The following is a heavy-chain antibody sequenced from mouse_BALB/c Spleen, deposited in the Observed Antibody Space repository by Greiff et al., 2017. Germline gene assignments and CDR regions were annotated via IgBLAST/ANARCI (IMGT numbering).Heavy chain of an antibody. CDR2: IDPSDSET. J-gene: IGHJ1*01. D-gene: IGHD2-14*01. CDR1: GYTFTSYW. V-gene: IGHV1-69*02. Sequence: QVQLQQPGAELVKPGAPVKLSCKASGYTFTSYWMNWVKQRPGRGLEWIGRIDPSDSETHYNQKFKDKATLTVDKPSSTAYIQLSSLTSEDSAVYYCARGVRQEYFDVWGEGTTVTVSS. CDR3: ARGVRQEYFDV.